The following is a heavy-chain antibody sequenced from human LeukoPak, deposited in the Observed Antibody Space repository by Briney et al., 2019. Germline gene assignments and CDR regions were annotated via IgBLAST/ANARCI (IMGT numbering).Heavy chain of an antibody. D-gene: IGHD3-10*01. CDR1: GFSLSNYW. CDR3: AKVKMVRGVTPKIDY. J-gene: IGHJ4*02. Sequence: PGGSLRLSCAASGFSLSNYWMNWVRQAPGKGLEWVANIKQDGSEKNYVDSVKGRFSISRDNAKNSLILQMNSLRAEDTAVYYCAKVKMVRGVTPKIDYWGQGTLVTVSS. CDR2: IKQDGSEK. V-gene: IGHV3-7*01.